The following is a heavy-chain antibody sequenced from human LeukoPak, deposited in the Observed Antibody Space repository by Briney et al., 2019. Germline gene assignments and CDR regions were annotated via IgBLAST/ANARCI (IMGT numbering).Heavy chain of an antibody. V-gene: IGHV3-48*03. Sequence: PGGSLRLSCAASGLTFSSYEMNWVRQAPGKGLEWVSYISSSGRTIYYADSVKGRFTMSRDNAKNSLYLQMNSLRAEDTSVYYCAELGITMIGGVWGKGTTVTISS. CDR1: GLTFSSYE. CDR3: AELGITMIGGV. J-gene: IGHJ6*04. D-gene: IGHD3-10*02. CDR2: ISSSGRTI.